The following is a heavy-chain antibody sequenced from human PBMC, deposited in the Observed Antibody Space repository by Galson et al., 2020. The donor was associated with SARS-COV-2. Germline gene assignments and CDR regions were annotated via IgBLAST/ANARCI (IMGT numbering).Heavy chain of an antibody. D-gene: IGHD1-26*01. CDR2: ISYDGSNK. V-gene: IGHV3-30*01. CDR1: GFTFSSYA. CDR3: ARDRGGSYTGAFDL. Sequence: GESLKISCAASGFTFSSYAMHWVRQAPGKGLEWVAVISYDGSNKYYADSVKGRFTISRDNSKNTLYLQMNSLRAEDTAVYYCARDRGGSYTGAFDLWGQGTMVTVSS. J-gene: IGHJ3*01.